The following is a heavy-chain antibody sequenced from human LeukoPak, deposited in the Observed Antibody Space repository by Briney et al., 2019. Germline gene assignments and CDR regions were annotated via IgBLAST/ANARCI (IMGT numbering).Heavy chain of an antibody. CDR1: GYTFTDYS. CDR2: INPNSGGT. D-gene: IGHD3-10*01. Sequence: ASVKVSCKASGYTFTDYSIHWVRQAPGQGLEWMGWINPNSGGTNYAQKFQGRVTMTRDTSISTAYMELSRLRSDDTAVYYCARDLFYSVSGTYYNVGRVFNYWGQGTLVTVSS. V-gene: IGHV1-2*02. J-gene: IGHJ4*02. CDR3: ARDLFYSVSGTYYNVGRVFNY.